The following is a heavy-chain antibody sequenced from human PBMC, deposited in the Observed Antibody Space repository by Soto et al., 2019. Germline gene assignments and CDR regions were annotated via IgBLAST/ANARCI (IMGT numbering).Heavy chain of an antibody. CDR1: GGSISSSSYY. D-gene: IGHD6-19*01. V-gene: IGHV4-39*01. Sequence: PSETLSLTCTVSGGSISSSSYYWGWIRQPPGKGLEWIGSIYYSGSTYYKQSLKSRVTISVDTSKNQFSLKLSSVTAADTAVYYCAITGYSSGPKSFDYWGQGTLVTVSS. CDR3: AITGYSSGPKSFDY. J-gene: IGHJ4*02. CDR2: IYYSGST.